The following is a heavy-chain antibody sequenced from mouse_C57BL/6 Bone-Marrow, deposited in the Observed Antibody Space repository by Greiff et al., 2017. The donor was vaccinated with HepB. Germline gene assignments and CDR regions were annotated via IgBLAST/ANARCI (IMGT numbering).Heavy chain of an antibody. Sequence: VKLMESGPGLVQPSQSLSITCTVSGFSLTSYGVHWVRQSPGKGLEWLGVIWRGGSTDYNAAFMSRLSITKDNSKSQVFFKMNSLQADDTAIYYCAKNRDSSGHYAMDYWGQGTSVTVSS. D-gene: IGHD3-2*02. CDR3: AKNRDSSGHYAMDY. V-gene: IGHV2-5*01. J-gene: IGHJ4*01. CDR2: IWRGGST. CDR1: GFSLTSYG.